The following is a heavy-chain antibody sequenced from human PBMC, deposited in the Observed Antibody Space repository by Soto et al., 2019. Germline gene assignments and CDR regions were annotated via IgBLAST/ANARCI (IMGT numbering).Heavy chain of an antibody. D-gene: IGHD6-13*01. CDR2: IKQDGSAK. CDR3: ARDRISVIAAAAVNWFDP. J-gene: IGHJ5*02. V-gene: IGHV3-7*03. Sequence: EVQLVESGGGLVQPGGSLRLSCAASGFTFSSYWMSWVRQAPGKGLEWVANIKQDGSAKYYVDSVKGRFTISRDNAKNSLYLQMNSLRAEDTAVYYCARDRISVIAAAAVNWFDPWGQGTLVTVSA. CDR1: GFTFSSYW.